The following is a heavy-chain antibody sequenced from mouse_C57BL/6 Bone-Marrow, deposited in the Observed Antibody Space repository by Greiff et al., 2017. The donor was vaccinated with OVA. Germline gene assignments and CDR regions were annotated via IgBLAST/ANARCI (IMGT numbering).Heavy chain of an antibody. CDR3: TRTTVVATDAKDY. Sequence: VQLQQSGTVLARPGASVKMSCKTSGYTFTSYWMHWVKQRPGQGLEWIGAIYPGNSDTSYNQKFKGKAKLTAVTSASTAYMELSSLTNEDSAVYYCTRTTVVATDAKDYWGQGTSVTVSS. J-gene: IGHJ4*01. CDR2: IYPGNSDT. D-gene: IGHD1-1*01. CDR1: GYTFTSYW. V-gene: IGHV1-5*01.